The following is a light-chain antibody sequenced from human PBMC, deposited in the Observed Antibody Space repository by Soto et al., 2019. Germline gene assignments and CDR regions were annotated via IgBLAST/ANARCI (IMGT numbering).Light chain of an antibody. Sequence: QSALTQPRSVSGSPGQSVTISCTGTSNDASGYKYVSWYQQYPGQAPKLVIFDVSERPSGVPDRFSGSKSGNSASLIISGLQAEDEADYYCCSYSGSYVFGTGTKVTVL. J-gene: IGLJ1*01. V-gene: IGLV2-11*01. CDR1: SNDASGYKY. CDR2: DVS. CDR3: CSYSGSYV.